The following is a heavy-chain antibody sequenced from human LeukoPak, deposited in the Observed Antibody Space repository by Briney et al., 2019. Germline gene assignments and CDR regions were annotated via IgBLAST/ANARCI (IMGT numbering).Heavy chain of an antibody. CDR2: MNPNSGNT. V-gene: IGHV1-8*01. Sequence: ASVKVSCKASGYTFTSYDINWVRQATGQGLEWMGWMNPNSGNTGYAQKFQGRVTMTRNTSISTAYMELSSLRSEDTAVYYCARGRCSGGSCYHYYYYGMDVWGQGTTVTVSS. J-gene: IGHJ6*02. CDR3: ARGRCSGGSCYHYYYYGMDV. CDR1: GYTFTSYD. D-gene: IGHD2-15*01.